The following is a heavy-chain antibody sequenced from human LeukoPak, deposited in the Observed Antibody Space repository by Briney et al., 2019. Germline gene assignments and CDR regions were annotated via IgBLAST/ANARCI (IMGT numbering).Heavy chain of an antibody. V-gene: IGHV4-34*01. CDR1: GGSFSSYY. Sequence: KPSETLSLTCAVYGGSFSSYYWSWIRQPPGKGLEWIGEINHSGSTNYNPSLKSRVTISVDTSKNQFSLKLSSVTAADTAVYYCARVGLSWDIVVVVAAHSADYYMDVWGKGTTVTVSS. CDR3: ARVGLSWDIVVVVAAHSADYYMDV. CDR2: INHSGST. J-gene: IGHJ6*03. D-gene: IGHD2-15*01.